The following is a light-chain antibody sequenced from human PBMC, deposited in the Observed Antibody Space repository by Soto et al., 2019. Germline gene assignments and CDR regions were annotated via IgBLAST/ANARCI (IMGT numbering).Light chain of an antibody. V-gene: IGKV2-30*01. Sequence: DVVMTESPLSLPVTLGQPASISCRSSQSLIFSDGNTYLNCFQQMPGQSPRRLIYKISSRDSGVPDRFSGSGSGTDFTLKISRVEAEDVGVYYCMQGSHWPPTFGQGTKVDIK. CDR2: KIS. CDR3: MQGSHWPPT. J-gene: IGKJ1*01. CDR1: QSLIFSDGNTY.